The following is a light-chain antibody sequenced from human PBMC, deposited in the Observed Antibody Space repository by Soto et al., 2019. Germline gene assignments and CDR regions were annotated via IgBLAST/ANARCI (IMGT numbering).Light chain of an antibody. J-gene: IGLJ3*02. CDR1: SSDVGGYNY. V-gene: IGLV2-14*01. Sequence: QSALTQPASVSGSPGQSITISCTGTSSDVGGYNYVSWYQQHTGKAPKLMIYEVSNRPSGVSNRFSGSKSGNTASLTISGPQAEGEADYYCSSYTSSSIWVFGGGTKLTVL. CDR3: SSYTSSSIWV. CDR2: EVS.